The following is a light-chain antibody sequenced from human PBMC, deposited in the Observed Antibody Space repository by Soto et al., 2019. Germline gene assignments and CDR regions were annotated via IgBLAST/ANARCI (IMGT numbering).Light chain of an antibody. V-gene: IGKV1-5*03. CDR2: KAS. CDR3: QQYYSYWT. Sequence: DIQMTQYPSTLSASVGDRVIITCRASQSISSWWAWYQQKPGKAPKLLISKASNLESGVPSRFSGSGSGTEFTLTVSSLQPDDFATYYCQQYYSYWTFGQGTKVEIK. CDR1: QSISSW. J-gene: IGKJ1*01.